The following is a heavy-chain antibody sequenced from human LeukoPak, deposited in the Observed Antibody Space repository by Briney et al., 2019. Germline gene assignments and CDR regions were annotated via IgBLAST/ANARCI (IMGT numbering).Heavy chain of an antibody. Sequence: PSETLSLTCAVSGGSITSMSYYGVWSRHPPGKGLERMGYIYYSGSTYYNPSLKWRVTISADTAKNQFSLQLSSLTAAGTAVYYCARNHCSGGSCYSDYWGQGNRVSVSS. V-gene: IGHV4-39*01. CDR3: ARNHCSGGSCYSDY. CDR2: IYYSGST. D-gene: IGHD2-15*01. CDR1: GGSITSMSYY. J-gene: IGHJ4*02.